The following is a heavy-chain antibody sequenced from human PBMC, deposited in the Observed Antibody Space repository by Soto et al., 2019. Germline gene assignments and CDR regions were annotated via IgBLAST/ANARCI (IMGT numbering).Heavy chain of an antibody. V-gene: IGHV3-9*01. CDR2: ISWNSGSI. D-gene: IGHD6-6*01. Sequence: GGSLRLSCAASGFTFDDYAMHWVRQAPGKGLEWVSGISWNSGSIGYADSVKGRFTISRDNAKNSLYLQMNSLRAEDTALYYCAKDLSEVRIAARGFDYWGQGTLVTVSS. CDR3: AKDLSEVRIAARGFDY. CDR1: GFTFDDYA. J-gene: IGHJ4*02.